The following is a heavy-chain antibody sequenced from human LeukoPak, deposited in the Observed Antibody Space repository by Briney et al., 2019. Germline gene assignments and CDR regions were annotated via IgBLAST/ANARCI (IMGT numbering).Heavy chain of an antibody. Sequence: WGVLRLSCAASGFTSSSYALNWVRQAPGKGLEWVATVSGSGDRMYHADSVKGRFTISRDNSKNTIYLQMNSLSAEDTALYYCAKAAAAPGFDFWGQGTLVTVSS. J-gene: IGHJ4*02. CDR2: VSGSGDRM. CDR3: AKAAAAPGFDF. V-gene: IGHV3-23*01. D-gene: IGHD6-13*01. CDR1: GFTSSSYA.